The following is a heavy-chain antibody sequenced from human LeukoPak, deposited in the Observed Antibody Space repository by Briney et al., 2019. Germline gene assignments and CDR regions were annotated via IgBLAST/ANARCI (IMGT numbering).Heavy chain of an antibody. CDR2: ISGDGRNI. V-gene: IGHV3-74*01. CDR3: TRDLMDYDVSTGLHHYYMDV. D-gene: IGHD3-9*01. J-gene: IGHJ6*02. Sequence: GGSLRLSCVASGFTFSSYWMHWVRQDPRKGLVWVSRISGDGRNINYADSVRGRFTISRDNAKNTLYLQMNTLRVEDTAVYYCTRDLMDYDVSTGLHHYYMDVWGQGTAVTVSS. CDR1: GFTFSSYW.